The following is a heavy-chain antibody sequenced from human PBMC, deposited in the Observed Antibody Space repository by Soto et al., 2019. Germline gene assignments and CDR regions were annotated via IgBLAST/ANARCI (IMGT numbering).Heavy chain of an antibody. CDR2: IYTTGST. Sequence: QVQLQQSGPGLVKPSETLSLTCTVSGGSFSGYYWSWVRQPAGKGLEWMGRIYTTGSTNHNPSLKSRVSMSVDTSKNQFSRTQRSLTAADTAVYYCARAQGGSSLAFDVWGQGPMLTASS. D-gene: IGHD1-26*01. CDR1: GGSFSGYY. CDR3: ARAQGGSSLAFDV. J-gene: IGHJ3*01. V-gene: IGHV4-4*07.